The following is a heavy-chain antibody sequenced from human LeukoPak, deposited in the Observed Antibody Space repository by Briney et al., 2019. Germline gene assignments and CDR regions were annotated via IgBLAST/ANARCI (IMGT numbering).Heavy chain of an antibody. J-gene: IGHJ5*02. D-gene: IGHD3-22*01. CDR2: IDPSDSYT. Sequence: GESLKISCKGSGYGFTTYWISWVRQMPGKGLEWMGRIDPSDSYTNFSPSLQGHVTISVDKSISTAYLQWSSLKASDTAMYYCVRHDGRLKSDPWGQGTLVTVSS. CDR3: VRHDGRLKSDP. V-gene: IGHV5-10-1*01. CDR1: GYGFTTYW.